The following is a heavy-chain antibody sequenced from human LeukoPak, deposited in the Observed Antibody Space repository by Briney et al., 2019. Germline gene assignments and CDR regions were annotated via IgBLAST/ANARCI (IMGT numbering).Heavy chain of an antibody. V-gene: IGHV3-74*01. CDR2: IKSDESTT. J-gene: IGHJ4*02. D-gene: IGHD3-22*01. Sequence: GGSLRLSCAASGFTFSSYWMNWVRQAPGKGLVWVSRIKSDESTTSYADSVKGRFTIYRDNARNTLYLQMNSLRAEDTAVYYCAREYYSDSSGSDYWGQGTLVTVSS. CDR3: AREYYSDSSGSDY. CDR1: GFTFSSYW.